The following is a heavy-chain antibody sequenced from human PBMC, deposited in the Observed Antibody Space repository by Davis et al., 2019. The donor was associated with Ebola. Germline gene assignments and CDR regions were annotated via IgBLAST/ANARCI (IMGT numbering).Heavy chain of an antibody. CDR2: IYYSGST. Sequence: MPSETLSLTCSVSGGSIGSSNYYCSWLRQPPGKGLEWIGYIYYSGSTNYNPSLKSRVTISVDTSKNQFSLKLSSVTAADTAVYYCARHDYDYVWGSYPPNWFDPWGQGTLVTVSS. CDR3: ARHDYDYVWGSYPPNWFDP. J-gene: IGHJ5*02. V-gene: IGHV4-61*05. D-gene: IGHD3-16*02. CDR1: GGSIGSSNYY.